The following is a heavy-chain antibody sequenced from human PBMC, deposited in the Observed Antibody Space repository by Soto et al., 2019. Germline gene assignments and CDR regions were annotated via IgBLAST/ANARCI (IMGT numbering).Heavy chain of an antibody. Sequence: GSGPTLVNPTQTLTLTCTFSGFSLSTSGVGVGWIRQPPGKALEWLALIYWNDDKRYSPSLKSRLTITKDTSKNQVVLTMTNMDPVDTATYYCAHKGVLRFLEWKAGWFDPWGQGTLVTVSS. CDR1: GFSLSTSGVG. CDR3: AHKGVLRFLEWKAGWFDP. V-gene: IGHV2-5*01. CDR2: IYWNDDK. J-gene: IGHJ5*02. D-gene: IGHD3-3*01.